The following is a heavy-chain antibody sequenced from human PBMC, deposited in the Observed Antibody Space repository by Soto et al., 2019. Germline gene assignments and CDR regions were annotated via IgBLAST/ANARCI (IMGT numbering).Heavy chain of an antibody. J-gene: IGHJ6*02. CDR2: ISAYNGNT. D-gene: IGHD2-15*01. Sequence: ASVKVSCKASGYTFTSYGISWVRQAPGQGLEWMGWISAYNGNTNYAQKLQGRVTMTTDTSTSTAYMELRNLRSDDTAVYYCASYELGYCSGGSCFAGMDVWGQGPTVTVSS. V-gene: IGHV1-18*01. CDR1: GYTFTSYG. CDR3: ASYELGYCSGGSCFAGMDV.